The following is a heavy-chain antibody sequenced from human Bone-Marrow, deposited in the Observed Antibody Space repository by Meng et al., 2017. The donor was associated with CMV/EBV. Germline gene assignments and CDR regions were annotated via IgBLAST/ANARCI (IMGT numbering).Heavy chain of an antibody. D-gene: IGHD5-12*01. J-gene: IGHJ4*02. CDR2: IYYSGST. CDR1: GGSISSYY. Sequence: GSLRLSCTVSGGSISSYYWSWIRQPPGKGLEWIGYIYYSGSTNYNPSLKSRVTISVDTSKNQFSLKLSSVTAADTAVYYCAREWLRPPNYFDYWGQGTLVTVSS. CDR3: AREWLRPPNYFDY. V-gene: IGHV4-59*01.